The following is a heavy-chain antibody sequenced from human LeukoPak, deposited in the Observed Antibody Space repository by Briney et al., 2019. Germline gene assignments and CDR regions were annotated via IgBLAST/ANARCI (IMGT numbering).Heavy chain of an antibody. CDR3: ATADYDGRMDV. V-gene: IGHV1-8*01. D-gene: IGHD3-22*01. CDR2: MNPNSGNT. CDR1: GYTFTSYD. J-gene: IGHJ6*02. Sequence: ASVKVSCKASGYTFTSYDINWVRQATGQGLEWMGWMNPNSGNTGYAQKFQGRVTMTEDTSTDTAYMELSSLRSEDTAVYYCATADYDGRMDVWGQGTTVTVSS.